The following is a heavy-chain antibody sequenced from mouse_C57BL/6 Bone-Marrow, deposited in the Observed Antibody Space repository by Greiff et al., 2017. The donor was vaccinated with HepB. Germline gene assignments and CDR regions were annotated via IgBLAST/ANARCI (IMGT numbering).Heavy chain of an antibody. D-gene: IGHD2-1*01. CDR2: ISDGGSYT. CDR3: ARARYGNYVYY. CDR1: GFTFSSYA. Sequence: VQLKESGGGLVKPGGSLKLSCAASGFTFSSYAMSWVRQTPEKRLEWVATISDGGSYTYYPDNVKGRFTISRDNAKNNLYLQMSHLKSEDTAMYYCARARYGNYVYYWGQGTTLTVSS. V-gene: IGHV5-4*01. J-gene: IGHJ2*01.